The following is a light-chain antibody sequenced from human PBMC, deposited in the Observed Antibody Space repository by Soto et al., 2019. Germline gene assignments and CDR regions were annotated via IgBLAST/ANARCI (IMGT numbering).Light chain of an antibody. CDR3: QQYGSFSRT. V-gene: IGKV1-5*01. CDR2: DAS. Sequence: DIQVTQSPSTLSASVGDRVTITCRASQSISSSLAWYHQNPGTAPKLLIYDASSLERGVPPRFSGSGSGKAFTLPISSLQPDDFATYHCQQYGSFSRTLGQGTKV. CDR1: QSISSS. J-gene: IGKJ1*01.